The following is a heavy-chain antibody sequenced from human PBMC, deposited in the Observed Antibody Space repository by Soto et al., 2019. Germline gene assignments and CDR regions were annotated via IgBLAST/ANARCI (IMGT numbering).Heavy chain of an antibody. CDR3: ARAPEYSSSSSWFDP. CDR2: IYTSGST. V-gene: IGHV4-4*07. J-gene: IGHJ5*02. CDR1: GGSISSYY. D-gene: IGHD6-6*01. Sequence: SETLSLTCTVSGGSISSYYWSWIRQPAGKGLEWIGRIYTSGSTNYNPSLKGRVTMSVDTSKNQFSLKLSSVTAADTAVYYCARAPEYSSSSSWFDPWGQGTLVTVSS.